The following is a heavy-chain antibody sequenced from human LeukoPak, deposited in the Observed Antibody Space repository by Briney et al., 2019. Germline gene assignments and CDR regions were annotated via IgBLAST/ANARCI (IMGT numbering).Heavy chain of an antibody. Sequence: PGGSLRLSCEASGFTFSSYSMTWVRQAPGKELEWVAFISSMSGRYIYYADSVEGRFTISRDNAKNSLYLQMNSLRAEDTAVYYCARVGSSSSTPGWFDPWGQGTLVTVSS. J-gene: IGHJ5*02. V-gene: IGHV3-21*01. CDR3: ARVGSSSSTPGWFDP. CDR2: ISSMSGRYI. CDR1: GFTFSSYS. D-gene: IGHD6-13*01.